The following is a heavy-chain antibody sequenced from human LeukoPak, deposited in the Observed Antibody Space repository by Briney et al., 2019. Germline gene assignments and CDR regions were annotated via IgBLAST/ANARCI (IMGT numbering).Heavy chain of an antibody. J-gene: IGHJ6*03. Sequence: GGSLRLSCAASGFTFSSYWMHWVRQAPGKGLVWVSRINTDGSSTSYADSVKGRFTISRDNAKNTLYLQMNSLRAEDTAVYYCARGHIVVGYYYYMDVWGKGTTVTVSS. CDR3: ARGHIVVGYYYYMDV. D-gene: IGHD2-15*01. CDR2: INTDGSST. CDR1: GFTFSSYW. V-gene: IGHV3-74*01.